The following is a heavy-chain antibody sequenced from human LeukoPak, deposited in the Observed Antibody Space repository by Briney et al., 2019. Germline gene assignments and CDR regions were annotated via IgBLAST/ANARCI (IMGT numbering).Heavy chain of an antibody. CDR3: AAMTPDYYYYYRHV. CDR2: IYTSGST. V-gene: IGHV4-4*07. J-gene: IGHJ6*03. D-gene: IGHD4-11*01. Sequence: PSETLSLTCTVSGGSISSYFWSWIRQRAGKRLEWIGRIYTSGSTDYNPSLQSRVTMSVATSKNQFSLKLSSVTGAARAVYYCAAMTPDYYYYYRHVWRKGTTVTVSS. CDR1: GGSISSYF.